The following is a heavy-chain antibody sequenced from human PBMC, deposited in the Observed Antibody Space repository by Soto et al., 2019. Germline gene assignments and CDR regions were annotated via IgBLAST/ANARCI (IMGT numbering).Heavy chain of an antibody. Sequence: EVQLLESGGGLVQPGGSLRLSCAASGFTFSSYAMTWVRQAPGKGLEWVSAISAIDFSTYYADSVNGRFTISRDNSKNTVYLQMSSLRAEDTAVYYCARRDGLDYWGQGTLVTVSS. CDR3: ARRDGLDY. V-gene: IGHV3-23*01. J-gene: IGHJ4*02. CDR2: ISAIDFST. CDR1: GFTFSSYA.